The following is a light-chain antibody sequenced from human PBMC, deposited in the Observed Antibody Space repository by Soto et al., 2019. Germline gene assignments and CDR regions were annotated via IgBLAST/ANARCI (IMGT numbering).Light chain of an antibody. CDR2: EVS. V-gene: IGLV2-8*01. CDR1: SSDVGGYSH. J-gene: IGLJ2*01. CDR3: SSYAGSNNLV. Sequence: QSALTQPRSVSGSPGQSVTISCTGSSSDVGGYSHVSWFQQHPGKAPKLMIYEVSKRPSGVPDRFSGSKSGNTASLTVSGLQAEDEADYYCSSYAGSNNLVFGGGTKLTVL.